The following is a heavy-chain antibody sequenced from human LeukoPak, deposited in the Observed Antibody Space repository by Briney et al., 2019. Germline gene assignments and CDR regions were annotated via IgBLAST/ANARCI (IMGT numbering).Heavy chain of an antibody. CDR2: IYPGDSDT. J-gene: IGHJ6*03. CDR1: GYSFTSYW. D-gene: IGHD2-2*03. V-gene: IGHV5-51*01. Sequence: GESLKLSCKGSGYSFTSYWIGWVRQMPGKGLEWMGIIYPGDSDTRYSPSFQGQVTISADKSISTAYLQWSSLKASDTAMYYCARLESLDIVVVPAAMNYYMDVWGKGTTVTVSS. CDR3: ARLESLDIVVVPAAMNYYMDV.